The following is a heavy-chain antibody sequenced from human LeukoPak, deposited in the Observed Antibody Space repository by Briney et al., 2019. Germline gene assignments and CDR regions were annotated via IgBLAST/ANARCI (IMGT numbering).Heavy chain of an antibody. CDR1: GFTFSSYS. D-gene: IGHD3-10*01. Sequence: PGGSLRLSCAASGFTFSSYSMNWVRQAPGKGLEWVPSISSSSSYIYYADSVKGRFTISRDNAKNSLYLQMNSLRAEDTAVYYCARGRYGSGSYAANWGQGTLVTVSS. CDR3: ARGRYGSGSYAAN. J-gene: IGHJ4*02. CDR2: ISSSSSYI. V-gene: IGHV3-21*01.